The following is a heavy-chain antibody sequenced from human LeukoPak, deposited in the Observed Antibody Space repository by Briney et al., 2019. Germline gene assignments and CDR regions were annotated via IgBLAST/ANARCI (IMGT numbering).Heavy chain of an antibody. CDR3: VRGGRKLFGSGSYLQRNWFDP. Sequence: SETLSLTCAVYGGSFSGYYWSWIRQPPGKGLEWIGEINHSGSTNYNPSLKSRVTISVDTSKNQFSLKLSSVTAADTAVYYCVRGGRKLFGSGSYLQRNWFDPWGQGTLVTVSS. V-gene: IGHV4-34*01. CDR1: GGSFSGYY. D-gene: IGHD3-10*01. CDR2: INHSGST. J-gene: IGHJ5*02.